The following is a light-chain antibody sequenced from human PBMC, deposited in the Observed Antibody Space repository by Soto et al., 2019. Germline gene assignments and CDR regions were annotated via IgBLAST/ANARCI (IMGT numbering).Light chain of an antibody. CDR2: GAS. CDR3: QQYGSSSSWT. V-gene: IGKV3-20*01. Sequence: EIVLTKSPGTLSLSPGERATLSCRASQSVNSDYLAWYQQKPGHAPRLLIYGASTRATGIPDRFSGSGSETDFTLTITRLEPEDFGVYYCQQYGSSSSWTFGQGSKVDIK. CDR1: QSVNSDY. J-gene: IGKJ1*01.